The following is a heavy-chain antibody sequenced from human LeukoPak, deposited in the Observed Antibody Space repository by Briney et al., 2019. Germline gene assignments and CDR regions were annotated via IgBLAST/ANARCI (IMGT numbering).Heavy chain of an antibody. CDR3: ARFETIAVAGKDY. V-gene: IGHV3-21*01. Sequence: GGSLRLSCAASGSTFSSYSMNWVRQAPGKGLEWVSSISSSSTYIFYADSVRGRFTISRDNAKNSLYLQMNTLRAEDTAVYYCARFETIAVAGKDYWGQGTLVTVSS. D-gene: IGHD6-19*01. CDR1: GSTFSSYS. J-gene: IGHJ4*02. CDR2: ISSSSTYI.